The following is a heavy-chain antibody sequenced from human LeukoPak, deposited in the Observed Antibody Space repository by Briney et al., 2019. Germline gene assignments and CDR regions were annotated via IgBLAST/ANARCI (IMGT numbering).Heavy chain of an antibody. D-gene: IGHD4-17*01. CDR2: ISVSGGTT. CDR1: GFTFSTNA. Sequence: GGSLRLSCVASGFTFSTNAMNWVRQAPGKGLEWVSGISVSGGTTFYADSVKGRFTISRDNSKNTVYLQMNDLRGEDTAVYYCAKSGSTVPTLNWFNPWGQGTLVTVYS. CDR3: AKSGSTVPTLNWFNP. J-gene: IGHJ5*02. V-gene: IGHV3-23*01.